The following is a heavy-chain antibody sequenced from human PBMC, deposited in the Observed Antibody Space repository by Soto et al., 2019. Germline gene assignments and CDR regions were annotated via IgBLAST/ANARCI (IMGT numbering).Heavy chain of an antibody. D-gene: IGHD3-10*01. Sequence: QVQLVESGGGVVQPGRSLRLSCAASGFTFSSYGMHWVRQAPGKGLEWVAVISYDGSNKYYADSVKGRFTISRANSKNTLYLQMNSLRAEDTAVYYCAKDWVWFGELKGCGPSSWGQGTLVTVSS. CDR2: ISYDGSNK. CDR3: AKDWVWFGELKGCGPSS. CDR1: GFTFSSYG. V-gene: IGHV3-30*18. J-gene: IGHJ4*02.